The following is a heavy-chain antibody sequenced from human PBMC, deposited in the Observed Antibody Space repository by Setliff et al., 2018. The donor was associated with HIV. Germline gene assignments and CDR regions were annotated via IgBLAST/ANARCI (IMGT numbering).Heavy chain of an antibody. CDR2: IKIKTDGGTI. CDR1: GFTISNVW. CDR3: TTHQTHSSPGEWFQH. J-gene: IGHJ1*01. D-gene: IGHD3-22*01. Sequence: GGSLRLSCAASGFTISNVWMTWVRQAPGKGLEWVGRIKIKTDGGTIDYAAPVKGRFTISRDDSKNTLYLQMNSLKTEDTAVYYCTTHQTHSSPGEWFQHWGQGTLVTAPQ. V-gene: IGHV3-15*01.